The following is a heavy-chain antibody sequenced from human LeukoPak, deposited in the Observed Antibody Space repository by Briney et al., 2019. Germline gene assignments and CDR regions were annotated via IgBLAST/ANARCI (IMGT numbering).Heavy chain of an antibody. J-gene: IGHJ4*02. D-gene: IGHD3-22*01. CDR3: ARDRGVTMIVAGGWVD. CDR2: IYYSGST. V-gene: IGHV4-39*07. Sequence: SETLSLTCTVSGGSISSSSYYWGWIRQPPGKGLVWIGSIYYSGSTYYNPSLKSRVTISVDTSKNQFSLKLSSVTAADTAVYYCARDRGVTMIVAGGWVDWGQGTLVTVSS. CDR1: GGSISSSSYY.